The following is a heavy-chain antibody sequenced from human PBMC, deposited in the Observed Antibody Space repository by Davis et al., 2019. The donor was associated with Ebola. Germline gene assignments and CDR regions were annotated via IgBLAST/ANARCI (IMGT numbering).Heavy chain of an antibody. J-gene: IGHJ2*01. V-gene: IGHV3-11*04. Sequence: GGSLRLSCAASGFTFSDYYMSWIRQAPGKGLEWVSYISSSGSTIYYADSVKGRFTISRDNAKNSLYLQMNSLRAEDTAVYYCARRRWLQSYWYFDLWGRGTLVTVSS. D-gene: IGHD5-24*01. CDR3: ARRRWLQSYWYFDL. CDR1: GFTFSDYY. CDR2: ISSSGSTI.